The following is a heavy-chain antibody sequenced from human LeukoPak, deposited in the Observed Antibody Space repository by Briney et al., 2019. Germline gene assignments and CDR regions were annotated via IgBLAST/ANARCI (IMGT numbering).Heavy chain of an antibody. Sequence: PGRSLRLSCAASGFTFSSYAMHWVRQAPGKGLEWVAVVSYDGSNKYYANSVKGRFTISRDNSKNTLYLQMNSLRAEDTAVYYCALDGGYSTFDYWGQGTLVTVSS. D-gene: IGHD3-22*01. CDR1: GFTFSSYA. CDR2: VSYDGSNK. V-gene: IGHV3-30*04. J-gene: IGHJ4*01. CDR3: ALDGGYSTFDY.